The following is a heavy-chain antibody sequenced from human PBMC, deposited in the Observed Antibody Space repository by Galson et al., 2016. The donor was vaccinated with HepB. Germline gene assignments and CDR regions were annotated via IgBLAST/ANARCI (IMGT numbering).Heavy chain of an antibody. CDR1: GFTFSSYG. V-gene: IGHV3-30*03. Sequence: SLRLSCAASGFTFSSYGIHWVRQAPGKGLEWVALISQDGNKKYHVHSVKGRFTISRDNSKNTVYLQMNNLGPDDTAVYYCARVGLAGYKLPTFDYWGPGTLVTVSS. J-gene: IGHJ4*02. CDR2: ISQDGNKK. CDR3: ARVGLAGYKLPTFDY. D-gene: IGHD6-19*01.